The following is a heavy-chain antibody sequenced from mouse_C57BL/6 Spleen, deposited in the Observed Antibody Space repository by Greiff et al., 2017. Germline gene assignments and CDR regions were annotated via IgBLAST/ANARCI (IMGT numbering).Heavy chain of an antibody. CDR2: IWRGGST. CDR3: AKGDYYGSSYAMDY. CDR1: GFSLTSYG. J-gene: IGHJ4*01. D-gene: IGHD1-1*01. V-gene: IGHV2-5*01. Sequence: QVQLKQSGPGLVQPSQSLSITCTVSGFSLTSYGVHWVRQSPGKGLEWLGVIWRGGSTDYNAAFMSRLSITKDNSKSQVFFKMNSLQADDTAIYXGAKGDYYGSSYAMDYWGQGTSVTVSS.